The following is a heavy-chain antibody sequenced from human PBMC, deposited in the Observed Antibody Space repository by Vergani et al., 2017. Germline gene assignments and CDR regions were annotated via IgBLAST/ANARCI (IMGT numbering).Heavy chain of an antibody. CDR1: GFIFSSYS. CDR3: AKVDYGDALGAFDI. Sequence: EVQLVESGGGLVKPGGSLRLSCAASGFIFSSYSMNWVRQAPGKGLEWVSSISSSSVDIYYADSVKGRFTISRDNSKNTLYLQMNSLRAEDTAVYYCAKVDYGDALGAFDIWGQGTMVTVSS. V-gene: IGHV3-21*01. D-gene: IGHD4-17*01. CDR2: ISSSSVDI. J-gene: IGHJ3*02.